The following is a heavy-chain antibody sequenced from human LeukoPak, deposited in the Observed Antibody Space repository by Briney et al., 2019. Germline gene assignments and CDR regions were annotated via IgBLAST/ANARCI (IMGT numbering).Heavy chain of an antibody. CDR1: GFTFSSYA. CDR2: IIVSVGST. Sequence: GGSLRLSCAASGFTFSSYAMSWVRQAPGKGREWVSAIIVSVGSTYYADSVRGRFTISRDNAKNSLYLQMNSLRAEDTAVYYCARAVGGYFDYWGQGTLVTVSS. D-gene: IGHD2-15*01. CDR3: ARAVGGYFDY. V-gene: IGHV3-23*01. J-gene: IGHJ4*02.